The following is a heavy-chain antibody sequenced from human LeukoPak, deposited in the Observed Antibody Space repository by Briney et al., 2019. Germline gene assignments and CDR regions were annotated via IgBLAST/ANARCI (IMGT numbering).Heavy chain of an antibody. CDR1: GYTFTRYG. CDR3: ARDPSNSSGRYVLFDF. V-gene: IGHV1-18*01. Sequence: ASVKVSCTASGYTFTRYGISWVRQAPGQGLEWMGWISAYNGDTNYAQNFQGRVAMTTDTSTSTAYMELRSLRSDDTAVYHCARDPSNSSGRYVLFDFWGQGTLVTVSS. J-gene: IGHJ4*02. CDR2: ISAYNGDT. D-gene: IGHD6-19*01.